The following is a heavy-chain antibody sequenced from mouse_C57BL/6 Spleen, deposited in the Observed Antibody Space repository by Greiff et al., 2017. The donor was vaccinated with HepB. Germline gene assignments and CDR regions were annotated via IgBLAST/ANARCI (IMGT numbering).Heavy chain of an antibody. V-gene: IGHV1-80*01. J-gene: IGHJ4*01. Sequence: QVQLKQSGAELVKPGASVKISCKASGYAFSSYWMNWVKQRPGKGLEWIGQIYPGDGDTNYNGKFKGKATLTADKSSSTAYMQLSSLTSEDSAVYFCARGTVDYYAMDYWGQGTSVTVSS. D-gene: IGHD1-1*01. CDR2: IYPGDGDT. CDR1: GYAFSSYW. CDR3: ARGTVDYYAMDY.